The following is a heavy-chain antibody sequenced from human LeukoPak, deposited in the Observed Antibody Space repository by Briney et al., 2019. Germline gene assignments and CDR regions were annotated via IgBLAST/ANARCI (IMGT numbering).Heavy chain of an antibody. CDR1: GFTFSSYA. CDR2: ISYDGSNK. J-gene: IGHJ6*02. CDR3: ARERRFMDRGVIRVPYGMDV. Sequence: GGSLRLSCAASGFTFSSYAMHWVRQAPGKGLEWVAVISYDGSNKYYADSVKGRFTISRDNSKNTLYLQMNSLRAEDTAVYYWARERRFMDRGVIRVPYGMDVWGQGTTVTVSS. D-gene: IGHD3-10*01. V-gene: IGHV3-30-3*01.